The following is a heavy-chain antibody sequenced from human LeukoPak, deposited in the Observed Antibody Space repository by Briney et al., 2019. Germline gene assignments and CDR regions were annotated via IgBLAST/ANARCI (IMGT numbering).Heavy chain of an antibody. J-gene: IGHJ4*02. CDR2: LDPEDGET. CDR3: ATGERITIFGVVIQNSYYFDY. V-gene: IGHV1-24*01. Sequence: VASVKVSCKVSGYTLTELSMHWVRQAPGKGLEWMGGLDPEDGETIYAQKFQGRVTMTEDTSTDTAYMELSSLRSEDTAVYYCATGERITIFGVVIQNSYYFDYWGQGTLVTVSS. CDR1: GYTLTELS. D-gene: IGHD3-3*01.